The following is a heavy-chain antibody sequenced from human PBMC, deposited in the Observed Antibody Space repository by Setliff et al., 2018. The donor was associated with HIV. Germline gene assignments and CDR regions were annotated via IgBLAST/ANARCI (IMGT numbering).Heavy chain of an antibody. CDR3: ARDRGYCDNISCQEWFDS. Sequence: SETLSLTCTVSGDSISSGSYYWTWIRQSAGKGLEWIGHIYSTDTTNYNPSLEERVTISVDTSKNQFSLKLRSVTAADTAVYYCARDRGYCDNISCQEWFDSWGQGTLVTVSS. CDR1: GDSISSGSYY. D-gene: IGHD2-2*01. J-gene: IGHJ5*01. V-gene: IGHV4-61*09. CDR2: IYSTDTT.